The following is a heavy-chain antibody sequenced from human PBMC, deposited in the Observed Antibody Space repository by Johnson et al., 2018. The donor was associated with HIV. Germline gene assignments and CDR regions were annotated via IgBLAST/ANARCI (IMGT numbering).Heavy chain of an antibody. Sequence: VQLVESGGGVVQPGRSLRLSCAASGFTFSSYAMHWIRQAPGKGLEWVSYISSSSSSIYYAASVKGRFTISRDNAEDSLYLQMDSLRAEDTALYYCAREWLYGFDIWGQGTMVTVSS. CDR2: ISSSSSSI. D-gene: IGHD5-24*01. V-gene: IGHV3-48*04. CDR3: AREWLYGFDI. J-gene: IGHJ3*02. CDR1: GFTFSSYA.